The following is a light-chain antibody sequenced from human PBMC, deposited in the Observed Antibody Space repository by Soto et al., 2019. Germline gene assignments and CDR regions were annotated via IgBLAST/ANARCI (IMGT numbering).Light chain of an antibody. J-gene: IGKJ1*01. CDR3: QQYRTSPTTWT. CDR1: QRVSSTY. V-gene: IGKV3-20*01. Sequence: ELVLTQSPGTLSLSPGDRATLSCGASQRVSSTYLAWYQQRPGQAPRLLIYSSSSRASGIPDRFSGSGSGTDFTLTIRRLDPEDFAGYHCQQYRTSPTTWTLGQGTKVDIK. CDR2: SSS.